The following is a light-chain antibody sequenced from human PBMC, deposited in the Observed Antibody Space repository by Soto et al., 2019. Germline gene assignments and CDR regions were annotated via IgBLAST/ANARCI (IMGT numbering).Light chain of an antibody. Sequence: EIVMTQSPATLSVSPGERATLSCRASQSVSTNLAWYQQRPGQAPRLLIYGASTRATDIPARFSGSGSGTEFTLTIGSLQSEDFAVYYCQQYNDWLTFGGGTKVEIK. CDR1: QSVSTN. J-gene: IGKJ4*01. V-gene: IGKV3-15*01. CDR2: GAS. CDR3: QQYNDWLT.